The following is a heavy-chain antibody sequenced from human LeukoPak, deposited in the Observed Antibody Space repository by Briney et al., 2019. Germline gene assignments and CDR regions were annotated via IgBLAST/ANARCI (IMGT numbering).Heavy chain of an antibody. CDR2: IIPIFGTA. V-gene: IGHV1-69*13. CDR1: GYTFTSNY. Sequence: SVKVSCKASGYTFTSNYIHWVRQAPGQGLEWMGGIIPIFGTANYAQKFQGRVTITADESTSTAYMELSSLRSEDTAVYYCASPRTDFDYWGQGTLVTVSS. CDR3: ASPRTDFDY. J-gene: IGHJ4*02. D-gene: IGHD1-14*01.